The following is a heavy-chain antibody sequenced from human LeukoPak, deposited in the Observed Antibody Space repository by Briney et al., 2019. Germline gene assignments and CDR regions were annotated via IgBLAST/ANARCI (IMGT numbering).Heavy chain of an antibody. CDR2: ISSTSRSYI. CDR1: GFTFDDYA. V-gene: IGHV3-21*01. D-gene: IGHD2-2*01. CDR3: ARDLGEVVPAAHDY. Sequence: PGGSLRLSCAASGFTFDDYAMHWVRQAPGKGLEWVSSISSTSRSYIYYADSVKGRFTISRDNAKNSLYLQMNSLRAEDTAVYYCARDLGEVVPAAHDYWGQGTLVTVSS. J-gene: IGHJ4*02.